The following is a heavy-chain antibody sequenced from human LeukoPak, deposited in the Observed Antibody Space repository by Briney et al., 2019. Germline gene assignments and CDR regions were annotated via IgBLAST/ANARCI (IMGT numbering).Heavy chain of an antibody. CDR2: ISAYNGNT. J-gene: IGHJ3*02. CDR3: ARDRDIVATNDAFDI. CDR1: GYTFTSYG. D-gene: IGHD5-12*01. V-gene: IGHV1-18*01. Sequence: GASVKVSCKASGYTFTSYGISWVRQAPGQGLEWMGWISAYNGNTTYAQKLQGRVTMTTDTSTSTAYMELRSLRSDDTDVYYCARDRDIVATNDAFDIWGQGTMVTVSS.